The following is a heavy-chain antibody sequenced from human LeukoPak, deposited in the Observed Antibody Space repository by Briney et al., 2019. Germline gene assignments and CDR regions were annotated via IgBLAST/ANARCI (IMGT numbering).Heavy chain of an antibody. D-gene: IGHD3-22*01. V-gene: IGHV3-30*18. J-gene: IGHJ4*02. Sequence: GGSLRLPCAASGFTFSRCGKHWVSQAPGKGLEWVAVISPDGVNKYYADSVKGRFTISRDNSKNTLYLQMNSLRAADTAVYYCAKGQNYYEGSGYYSTDYWGEGTPVSVSS. CDR3: AKGQNYYEGSGYYSTDY. CDR2: ISPDGVNK. CDR1: GFTFSRCG.